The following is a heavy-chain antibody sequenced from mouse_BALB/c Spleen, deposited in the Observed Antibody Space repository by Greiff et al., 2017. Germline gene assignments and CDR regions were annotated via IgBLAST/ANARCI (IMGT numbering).Heavy chain of an antibody. CDR2: ISYSGST. V-gene: IGHV3-8*02. J-gene: IGHJ2*01. D-gene: IGHD1-1*01. Sequence: DVKLQESGPSLVKPSQTLSLTCSVTGDSITSGYWNWIRKFPGNKLEYVGYISYSGSTYYNPSLKSRISITRDTSKNQYYLQLNSVTTEDTATYYCARNYGSTYYFDYWGQGTTLTVSS. CDR3: ARNYGSTYYFDY. CDR1: GDSITSGY.